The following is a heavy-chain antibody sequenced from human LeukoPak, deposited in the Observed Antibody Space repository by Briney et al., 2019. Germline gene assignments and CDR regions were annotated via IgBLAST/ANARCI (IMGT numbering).Heavy chain of an antibody. D-gene: IGHD2-15*01. CDR1: GFTFSSYA. J-gene: IGHJ4*02. CDR2: ISYDGSNK. Sequence: GGSLRLSCAASGFTFSSYAMHWVRQAPGKGLEWVAVISYDGSNKYYADSVKGRFTISRDNSKNTLYLQMNSLRAEDTAVYYCARSYCSGGSCPFDYWGPGNPGHRLL. V-gene: IGHV3-30*04. CDR3: ARSYCSGGSCPFDY.